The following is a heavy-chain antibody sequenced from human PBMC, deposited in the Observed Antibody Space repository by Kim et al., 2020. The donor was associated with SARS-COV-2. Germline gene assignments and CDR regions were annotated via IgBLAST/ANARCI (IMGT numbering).Heavy chain of an antibody. Sequence: ASVKVSCKASGYTFTSYYMHWVRQAPGQGLEWMGIINPSGGSTSYAQKFQGRVTMTRDTSTSTVYMELSSLRSEDTAVYYCATRRGGVITMVRGVRGGMDVWGQGATVTVSS. CDR2: INPSGGST. J-gene: IGHJ6*02. CDR1: GYTFTSYY. D-gene: IGHD3-10*01. V-gene: IGHV1-46*01. CDR3: ATRRGGVITMVRGVRGGMDV.